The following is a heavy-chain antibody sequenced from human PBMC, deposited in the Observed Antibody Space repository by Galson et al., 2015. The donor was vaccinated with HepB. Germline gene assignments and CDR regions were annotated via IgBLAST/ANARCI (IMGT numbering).Heavy chain of an antibody. CDR1: GFTFSSYA. V-gene: IGHV3-33*08. J-gene: IGHJ6*02. D-gene: IGHD5-12*01. Sequence: SLRLSCAASGFTFSSYAMHWVRQAPGKGLEWVADIRYDGSNKYYADSVKGRFTISRDNSKNTLYLQMNSLRAEDTAVYYCVRGGGVATQSSYYYYGMDVWGQGTTATVSS. CDR2: IRYDGSNK. CDR3: VRGGGVATQSSYYYYGMDV.